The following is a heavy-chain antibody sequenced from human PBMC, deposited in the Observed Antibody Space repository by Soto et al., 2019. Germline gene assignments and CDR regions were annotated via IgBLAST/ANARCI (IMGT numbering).Heavy chain of an antibody. CDR3: AREAYYDSSGYNAFDI. CDR2: IYYSGST. J-gene: IGHJ3*02. Sequence: QVQLQESGPGLAKPSQTLSLTCTVSGGSISSGDYYWIWIRQPPGKGLEWIGYIYYSGSTYYNPSLKSRVTISADMSKNQFSLKLSSVTAADTAVYYCAREAYYDSSGYNAFDIWGQGTMVTVSS. V-gene: IGHV4-30-4*01. CDR1: GGSISSGDYY. D-gene: IGHD3-22*01.